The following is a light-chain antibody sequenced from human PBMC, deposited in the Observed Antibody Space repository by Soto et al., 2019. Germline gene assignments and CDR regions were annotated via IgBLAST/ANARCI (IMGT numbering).Light chain of an antibody. CDR3: QQYNDYLLT. CDR1: QSISSW. Sequence: DIQMTQSPSTLSASVGDRVTITCRASQSISSWLAWYQQKPGKAPKLLIYKASNLESGVPSRFSGSGSGTEFTLTISSLQPDDFAPYYCQQYNDYLLTFGPGTKVDFK. V-gene: IGKV1-5*03. J-gene: IGKJ3*01. CDR2: KAS.